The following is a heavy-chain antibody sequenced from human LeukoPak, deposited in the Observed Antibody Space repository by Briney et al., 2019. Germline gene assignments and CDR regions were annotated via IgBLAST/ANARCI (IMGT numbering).Heavy chain of an antibody. Sequence: GGSLRLSRATSEFTFSSYGMHWVRQAPGKGLEWVSAISGSGGSTYYADSVEGRFTISRDNSKNTLYLQMNSLRAEDTAVYYCAKRCWYSSSSSFDYWGQGTLVTVSS. CDR1: EFTFSSYG. V-gene: IGHV3-23*01. D-gene: IGHD6-6*01. CDR2: ISGSGGST. J-gene: IGHJ4*02. CDR3: AKRCWYSSSSSFDY.